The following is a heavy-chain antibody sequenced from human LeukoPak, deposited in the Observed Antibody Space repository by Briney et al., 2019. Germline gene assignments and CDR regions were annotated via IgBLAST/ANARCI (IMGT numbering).Heavy chain of an antibody. D-gene: IGHD6-13*01. CDR2: VSGSGGGT. J-gene: IGHJ5*02. Sequence: PGGSLRLSCAASGFTFSSYGMMWDRQAPGKGLEWVSPVSGSGGGTYYADSVKGRFTISRDNSKNTLYLQMSSLRGEDTAVYYCAKGAAAGQVDWFDPWGQGTLVTVSS. V-gene: IGHV3-23*01. CDR3: AKGAAAGQVDWFDP. CDR1: GFTFSSYG.